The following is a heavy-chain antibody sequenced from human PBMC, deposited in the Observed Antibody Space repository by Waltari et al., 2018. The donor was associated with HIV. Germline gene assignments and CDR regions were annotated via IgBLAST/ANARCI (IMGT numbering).Heavy chain of an antibody. CDR2: IRYDGSSK. V-gene: IGHV3-30*02. Sequence: HGQLVESGGGVVQPGGSLRLSCAASGFTFSDYGMHWLRQAPGKGLEWLAFIRYDGSSKNYADSVKGRFTISRDNSKNTLYLQMNSLRAEDTAMYYCAKVSLFMTGDAFDVWGRGTKVIVSS. CDR1: GFTFSDYG. CDR3: AKVSLFMTGDAFDV. J-gene: IGHJ3*01. D-gene: IGHD3-16*01.